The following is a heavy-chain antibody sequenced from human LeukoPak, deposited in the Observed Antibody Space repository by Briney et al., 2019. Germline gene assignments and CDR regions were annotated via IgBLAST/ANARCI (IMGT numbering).Heavy chain of an antibody. V-gene: IGHV4-39*07. J-gene: IGHJ4*02. CDR1: GGPISSSSYY. CDR2: IYYSGST. CDR3: ARAIVGVAPFDY. D-gene: IGHD1-26*01. Sequence: SETLSLTCTVSGGPISSSSYYWGWIRQPPGKGLEWIGSIYYSGSTYYNPSLKSRVTISVDTSKNQFSLKLSSVTAADTAVYYCARAIVGVAPFDYWGQGTLVTVSS.